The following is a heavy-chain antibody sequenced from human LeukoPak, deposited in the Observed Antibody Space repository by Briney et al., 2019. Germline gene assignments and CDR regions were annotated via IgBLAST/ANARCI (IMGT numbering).Heavy chain of an antibody. CDR2: FDPEDGET. D-gene: IGHD2-2*02. CDR1: GYTLTELS. J-gene: IGHJ6*02. V-gene: IGHV1-24*01. Sequence: ASVKVSCKVSGYTLTELSMHWVRQAPGKGLEWMGGFDPEDGETIYAQKFQGRVTMTEDTSTDTAYMELSSLRSEDTAVYYCATVRHCSSTSCHRFPYGMDVWGQGTTVTVSS. CDR3: ATVRHCSSTSCHRFPYGMDV.